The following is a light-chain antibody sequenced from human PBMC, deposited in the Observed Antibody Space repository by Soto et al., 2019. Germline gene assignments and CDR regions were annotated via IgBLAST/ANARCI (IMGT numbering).Light chain of an antibody. J-gene: IGLJ3*02. V-gene: IGLV1-40*01. CDR1: SSNIGAGKY. CDR2: GDT. Sequence: QSVLTQPPSASGAPGQRVTISCTGSSSNIGAGKYVHWYQQLPGRAPKLLIYGDTNRPSGVPDRFSASKSGTSASLAITGLQAEDEADYHCQSYDRGLSASVFGGGTKLTVL. CDR3: QSYDRGLSASV.